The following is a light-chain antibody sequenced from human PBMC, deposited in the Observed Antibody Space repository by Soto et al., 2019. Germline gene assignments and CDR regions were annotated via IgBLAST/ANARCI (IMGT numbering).Light chain of an antibody. J-gene: IGLJ1*01. V-gene: IGLV2-14*01. CDR1: SGDIGSYNR. Sequence: QSVLTQPASVSGSPGQSITISCTGTSGDIGSYNRVSWYQQHPGKAPKLIIYEVTDRPSGVSNRFSGSKSGNTASLTISGLQADDEADYYCSSYTSGRDVYVFGGGTKVTVL. CDR3: SSYTSGRDVYV. CDR2: EVT.